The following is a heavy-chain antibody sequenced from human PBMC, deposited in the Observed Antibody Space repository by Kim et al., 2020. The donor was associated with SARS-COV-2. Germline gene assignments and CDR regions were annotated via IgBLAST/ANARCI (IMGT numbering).Heavy chain of an antibody. CDR2: IYYSGST. J-gene: IGHJ5*02. CDR1: GGSISSYY. CDR3: ARDRDSSGWYWFDP. D-gene: IGHD6-19*01. Sequence: SETLSLTCTVSGGSISSYYWSWIRQPPGKGLEWIGYIYYSGSTNYNPSLKSRVTISVDTSKNQFSLKLSSVTAADTAVYYCARDRDSSGWYWFDPWGQGT. V-gene: IGHV4-59*01.